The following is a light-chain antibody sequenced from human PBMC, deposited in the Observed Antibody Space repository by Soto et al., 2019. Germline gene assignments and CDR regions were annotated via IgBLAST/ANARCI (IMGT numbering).Light chain of an antibody. CDR1: QGITSY. V-gene: IGKV1-12*01. J-gene: IGKJ5*01. CDR2: DAS. Sequence: DIQMTQSPSSVSSSVGDRVVISCRASQGITSYLAWYQQTPGQAPILLIYDASSLQTGVPSRFGGAGSGTYFTLTISDLQPEDFGTYYCQQGNTLSITFGQGTRLEI. CDR3: QQGNTLSIT.